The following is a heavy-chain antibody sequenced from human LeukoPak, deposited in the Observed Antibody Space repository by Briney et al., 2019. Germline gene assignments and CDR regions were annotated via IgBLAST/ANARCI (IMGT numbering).Heavy chain of an antibody. CDR3: ARHGIAAAGRKVPYYFDH. Sequence: SETLSLTCTVSGGSISSSSYYWGWIRQPPGKGLEWIGSIYYSGSTYYNPSLKSRVTISVDTSKNQFSLKLSSVTAADTAVYYCARHGIAAAGRKVPYYFDHWGQGTLVTVSS. CDR1: GGSISSSSYY. V-gene: IGHV4-39*01. CDR2: IYYSGST. J-gene: IGHJ4*02. D-gene: IGHD6-13*01.